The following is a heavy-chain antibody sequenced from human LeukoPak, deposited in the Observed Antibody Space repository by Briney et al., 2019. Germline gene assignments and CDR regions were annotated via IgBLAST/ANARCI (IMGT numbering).Heavy chain of an antibody. J-gene: IGHJ3*02. V-gene: IGHV3-30-3*01. CDR3: ARHSMTGWLREEMATIDAFDI. D-gene: IGHD5-24*01. CDR1: GFTFSTYW. Sequence: GGSLRLSCAASGFTFSTYWMHWVRLAPGTGLEWVGFISSDGGKNYYADSVKGRFTISRDNSKNTLGLQMNSLRAEDTAVYYCARHSMTGWLREEMATIDAFDIWGQGTVVTVSS. CDR2: ISSDGGKN.